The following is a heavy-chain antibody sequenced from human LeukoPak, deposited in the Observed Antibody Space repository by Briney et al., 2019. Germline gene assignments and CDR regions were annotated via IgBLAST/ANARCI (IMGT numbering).Heavy chain of an antibody. V-gene: IGHV3-74*01. CDR2: INTDGSST. D-gene: IGHD6-13*01. J-gene: IGHJ4*02. Sequence: GRSLRLSCTASGFPFSSYGMHWVRQAPGKGLVWVSRINTDGSSTSYADSVKGRFTISRDNAKNTLYLQMNSLRAEDTAVYYCARVSSSSWWALDYWGQGTLVTVSS. CDR3: ARVSSSSWWALDY. CDR1: GFPFSSYG.